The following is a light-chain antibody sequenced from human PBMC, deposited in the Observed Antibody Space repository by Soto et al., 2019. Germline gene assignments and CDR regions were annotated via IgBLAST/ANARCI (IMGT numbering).Light chain of an antibody. J-gene: IGKJ5*01. CDR1: QSISNY. V-gene: IGKV1-39*01. CDR3: QQSYSTPIT. Sequence: PSSLSASVGDRVTIPCRASQSISNYLNWYQQKPGKAPKLLIYAASSLQSGVPSRFSGSGSGTDFTLTISSLQPEDFATYYCQQSYSTPITFGQGTRLENK. CDR2: AAS.